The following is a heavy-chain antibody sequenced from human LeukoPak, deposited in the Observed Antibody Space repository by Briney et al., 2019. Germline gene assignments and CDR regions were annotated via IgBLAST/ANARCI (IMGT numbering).Heavy chain of an antibody. D-gene: IGHD3-10*01. J-gene: IGHJ4*02. Sequence: GGSPRLSCAASGFTLNSYAMSRVRQAPGEGVEGVSAIIGSGGSTYYADSVKGRFTISRDNSKNTLYLQMNSLRAEDTAVYYCAKDRGVRGVIITNFDYWGQGTLVTVSS. CDR1: GFTLNSYA. CDR3: AKDRGVRGVIITNFDY. V-gene: IGHV3-23*01. CDR2: IIGSGGST.